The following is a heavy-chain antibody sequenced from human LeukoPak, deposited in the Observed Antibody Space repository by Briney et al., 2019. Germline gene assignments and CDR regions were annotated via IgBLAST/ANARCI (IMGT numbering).Heavy chain of an antibody. CDR1: GFTFSSYS. J-gene: IGHJ4*02. CDR2: INHSGST. V-gene: IGHV4-34*01. Sequence: GSLRLSCAASGFTFSSYSMNWVRQPPGKGLEWIGEINHSGSTNYNPSLKSRVTISVDTSKNQFSLKLSSVTAAGTAVYYCARGARWLQPLDYWGQGTLVTVSS. D-gene: IGHD5-24*01. CDR3: ARGARWLQPLDY.